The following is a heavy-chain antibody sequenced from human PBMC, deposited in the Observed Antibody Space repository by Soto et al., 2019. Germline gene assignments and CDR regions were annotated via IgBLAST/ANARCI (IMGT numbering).Heavy chain of an antibody. CDR1: GGSVSSGSYY. Sequence: SATLSLTCTVSGGSVSSGSYYWSWIRQPPGKGLEWIGYIYYSGSTNYNPSLKSRVTISVDTSKNQFSLKLSSVTAADKAVYYCVRSGHSHGGVSWGLGTLVTDSS. D-gene: IGHD3-16*01. J-gene: IGHJ4*02. CDR2: IYYSGST. CDR3: VRSGHSHGGVS. V-gene: IGHV4-61*01.